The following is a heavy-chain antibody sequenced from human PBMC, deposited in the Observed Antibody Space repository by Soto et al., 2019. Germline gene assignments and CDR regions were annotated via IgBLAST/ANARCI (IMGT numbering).Heavy chain of an antibody. CDR3: ARGVSAGVDY. J-gene: IGHJ4*02. CDR1: GYSFTSLD. V-gene: IGHV1-8*01. Sequence: QVQLVQSGAEVRGPGASVKVSCKASGYSFTSLDINWVRQTAGQGLEWMGWMQPSTGRTGYAQKFQGRVTMTRDTSINTAYMELTTLTSDDTAFYYCARGVSAGVDYWGQGTLVTVYS. D-gene: IGHD1-26*01. CDR2: MQPSTGRT.